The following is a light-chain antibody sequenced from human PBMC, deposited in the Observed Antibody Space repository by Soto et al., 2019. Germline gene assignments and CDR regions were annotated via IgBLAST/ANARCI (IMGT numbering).Light chain of an antibody. V-gene: IGLV2-14*03. Sequence: QSALTQPASVSGSPGQSITISCTGTSSDVGGYNYVSWYQQHPGKAPKLMIYDVSNRPSGVSNRFSGSKSGNTASLTISGLQAEDGAYYYCSLYSSSSTLVFGGGTKVTVL. CDR3: SLYSSSSTLV. CDR2: DVS. CDR1: SSDVGGYNY. J-gene: IGLJ3*02.